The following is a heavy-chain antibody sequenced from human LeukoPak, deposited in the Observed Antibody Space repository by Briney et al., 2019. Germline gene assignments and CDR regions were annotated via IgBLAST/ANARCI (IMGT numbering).Heavy chain of an antibody. Sequence: PSETLSLTCTVSGGSISSHFWSWIRQPPGKGLEWIAYIYYSGSTDYNPSLKSRVTISVDTSKNQFSLKLSSVTAADTAVYYCAGQTMTTADAFDIWGQGTMVTVSS. D-gene: IGHD4-17*01. CDR1: GGSISSHF. V-gene: IGHV4-59*08. J-gene: IGHJ3*02. CDR3: AGQTMTTADAFDI. CDR2: IYYSGST.